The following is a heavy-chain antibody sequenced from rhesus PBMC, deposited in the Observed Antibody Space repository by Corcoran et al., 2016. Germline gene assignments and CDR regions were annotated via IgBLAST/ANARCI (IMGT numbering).Heavy chain of an antibody. CDR3: ARRTIFGLVTSDAFDF. CDR2: IGGGGSN. V-gene: IGHV4S14*01. D-gene: IGHD3-3*01. CDR1: GYSISSGYY. Sequence: QVQLQESGPGLVKPSETLSLTCAVSGYSISSGYYWCWIRQSPGKGLEWIGQIGGGGSNNLNPSLKSRVILSVATSKNQFSLRLSAVTAADTAVYYCARRTIFGLVTSDAFDFWGQGLRVTVSS. J-gene: IGHJ3*01.